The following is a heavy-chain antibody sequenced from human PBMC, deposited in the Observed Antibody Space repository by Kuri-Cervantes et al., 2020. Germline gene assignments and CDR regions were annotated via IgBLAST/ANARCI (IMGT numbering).Heavy chain of an antibody. Sequence: GGSLRLSCAASGFTFSSYSMNWVRQASGKGLEWVSYISGTSSTIYYADSVKGRFTISRDNSKNSLYLQMNSLRTEDTALYYCAKGPYYYGSGSYSPDYYMDVWGKGTTVTVSS. J-gene: IGHJ6*03. CDR1: GFTFSSYS. CDR2: ISGTSSTI. D-gene: IGHD3-10*01. V-gene: IGHV3-48*04. CDR3: AKGPYYYGSGSYSPDYYMDV.